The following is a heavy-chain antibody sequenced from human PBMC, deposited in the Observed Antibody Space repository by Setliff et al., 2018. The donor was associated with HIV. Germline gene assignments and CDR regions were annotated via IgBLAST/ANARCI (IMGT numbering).Heavy chain of an antibody. V-gene: IGHV3-7*03. CDR2: IKQDGSEI. Sequence: GGSLRLSCAASGFSFSNYWMDWVRQAPGKGLEWVATIKQDGSEIYDVDSVKGRFTISRDNARTSLYLEMSSLRAEDTAVYLCANLWEMGAWGQGTLVTVSS. CDR3: ANLWEMGA. D-gene: IGHD1-26*01. CDR1: GFSFSNYW. J-gene: IGHJ5*02.